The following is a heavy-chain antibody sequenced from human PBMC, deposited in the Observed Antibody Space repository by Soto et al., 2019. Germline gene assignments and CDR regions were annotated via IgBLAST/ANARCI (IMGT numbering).Heavy chain of an antibody. J-gene: IGHJ4*02. CDR1: GDSITNYQ. D-gene: IGHD3-3*01. Sequence: QVQLQESGPGLVRPSETLSLTCTVSGDSITNYQWSWIRQSPEKGLEWIGYIVNSGNTVYNPSVKSRVTISADSSRNQFSLKLTSVTAADTAIYYCAGDIRSGRYRFDYRGQGALVTVFS. V-gene: IGHV4-4*09. CDR2: IVNSGNT. CDR3: AGDIRSGRYRFDY.